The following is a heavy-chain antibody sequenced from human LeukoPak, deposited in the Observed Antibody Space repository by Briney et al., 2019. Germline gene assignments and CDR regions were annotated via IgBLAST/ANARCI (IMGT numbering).Heavy chain of an antibody. Sequence: GGSLRLSCAASGFTFSSYEMNWVRQAPGKGLEWVSYISSSGSTIYYADSVKGRFTISRDNAKNSLYLQMNSLRAEDMAFYYCAKGTGSSLFYWFDPWGQGTLVTVSS. CDR1: GFTFSSYE. CDR2: ISSSGSTI. CDR3: AKGTGSSLFYWFDP. V-gene: IGHV3-48*03. D-gene: IGHD6-13*01. J-gene: IGHJ5*02.